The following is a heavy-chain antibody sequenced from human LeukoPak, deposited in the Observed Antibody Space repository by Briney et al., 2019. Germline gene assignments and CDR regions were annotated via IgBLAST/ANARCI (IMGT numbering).Heavy chain of an antibody. Sequence: PSETLSLTCTVSGGSTSSYYWSWIRQPPGKGLEWVGYIYYSGSTNYNPSLKSRVTISVDTSKNQFSLKLSSVTAADTAVYYCARETRGVNDYWGQGTLVTVSS. J-gene: IGHJ4*02. V-gene: IGHV4-59*01. CDR2: IYYSGST. CDR3: ARETRGVNDY. CDR1: GGSTSSYY. D-gene: IGHD3-10*01.